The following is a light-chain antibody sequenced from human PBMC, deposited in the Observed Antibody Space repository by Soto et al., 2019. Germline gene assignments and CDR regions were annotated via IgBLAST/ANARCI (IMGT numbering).Light chain of an antibody. Sequence: TPVVSPGEGAPRSLRAAQGVTTNFAWYQQKSGQSPRLLIYDVSNRATGFPARVSGSGSETDFTLTISGLRSEDSAVYFCQQYNNWPFSFGQGTRLEIK. CDR3: QQYNNWPFS. CDR2: DVS. V-gene: IGKV3-15*01. J-gene: IGKJ5*01. CDR1: QGVTTN.